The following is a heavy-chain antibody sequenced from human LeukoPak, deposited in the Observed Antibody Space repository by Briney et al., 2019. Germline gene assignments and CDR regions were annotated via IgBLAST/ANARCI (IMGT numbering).Heavy chain of an antibody. J-gene: IGHJ4*02. CDR2: IDWDDDK. V-gene: IGHV2-70*17. CDR3: ARMTPDTPSFDY. Sequence: SGPTLGNPTQTLTLTCTFSGFSLSTPEMCVTWIRQPPGKALEWLARIDWDDDKFYSPSLRTRLTISKDTPKNQVVLRMTNMDPVDTGTYYCARMTPDTPSFDYWGQGAVITVSS. CDR1: GFSLSTPEMC.